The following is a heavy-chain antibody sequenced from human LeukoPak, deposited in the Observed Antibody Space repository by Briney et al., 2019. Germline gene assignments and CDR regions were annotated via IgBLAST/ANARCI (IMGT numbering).Heavy chain of an antibody. CDR3: ARGSSSSTRYFDY. Sequence: TGRSLRLSCAASGFTFSSHAMHWVRQAPGKGLEWVAVISYDGSNKYYVDSVKGRFTISRDNSKNTLYLQMNSLRAEDTAVYYCARGSSSSTRYFDYWGQGTLVTVSS. J-gene: IGHJ4*02. D-gene: IGHD6-6*01. CDR1: GFTFSSHA. V-gene: IGHV3-30*04. CDR2: ISYDGSNK.